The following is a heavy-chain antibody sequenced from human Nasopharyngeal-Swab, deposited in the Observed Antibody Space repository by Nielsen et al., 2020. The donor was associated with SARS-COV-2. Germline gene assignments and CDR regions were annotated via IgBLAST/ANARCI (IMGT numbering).Heavy chain of an antibody. V-gene: IGHV3-48*03. D-gene: IGHD2-15*01. Sequence: GGSLRLSCATSGFTFSSYEMNWVRQAPGKGLECVSYISSSGSTIYYADSVKGRFTISRDNAKNSLYLQMNSLRAEDTAVYYCARDQRSRGSLDYWGQGTLVTVSS. CDR1: GFTFSSYE. J-gene: IGHJ4*02. CDR2: ISSSGSTI. CDR3: ARDQRSRGSLDY.